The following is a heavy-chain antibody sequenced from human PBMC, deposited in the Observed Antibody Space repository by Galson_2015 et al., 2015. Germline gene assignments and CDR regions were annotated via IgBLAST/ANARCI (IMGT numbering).Heavy chain of an antibody. D-gene: IGHD4-17*01. V-gene: IGHV6-1*01. CDR1: GDSVSSNSAA. J-gene: IGHJ4*02. Sequence: CAISGDSVSSNSAAWNWIRQSPSRGLEWLGRTYYRSKWYNDYAVSVKSRITINPDTSKNQFSLKLSSVSALDTAVYYCARAVTPRGYINYWGQGTLVTVSS. CDR3: ARAVTPRGYINY. CDR2: TYYRSKWYN.